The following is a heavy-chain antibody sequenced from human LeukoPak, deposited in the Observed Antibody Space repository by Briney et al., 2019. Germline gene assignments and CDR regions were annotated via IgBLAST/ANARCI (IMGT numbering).Heavy chain of an antibody. J-gene: IGHJ3*02. D-gene: IGHD3-22*01. CDR3: ARDPPYYYDSSGDVAFDI. Sequence: PSETLSLTCTVSGGSISSYYWSWIRQPAGKGLEWIGRIYTSGSTNYNPSLKSRVTMSVDTSKNQFSLKLSSVTAADTAVYYCARDPPYYYDSSGDVAFDIWGQGTMVTVSS. V-gene: IGHV4-4*07. CDR1: GGSISSYY. CDR2: IYTSGST.